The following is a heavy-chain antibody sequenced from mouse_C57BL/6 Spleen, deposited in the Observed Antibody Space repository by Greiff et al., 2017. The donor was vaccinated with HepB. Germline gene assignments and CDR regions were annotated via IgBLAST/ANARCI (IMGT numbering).Heavy chain of an antibody. Sequence: EVKLVESGEGLVKPGGSLKLSCAASGFTFSSYAMSWVRQTPEKRLEWVAYISSGGDYIYYADTVKGRFTISRDNARNPLYLQMSSLKSEDTAMYYCTRDDGYYRFAYWGQGTLVTVSA. D-gene: IGHD2-3*01. CDR1: GFTFSSYA. CDR3: TRDDGYYRFAY. V-gene: IGHV5-9-1*02. J-gene: IGHJ3*01. CDR2: ISSGGDYI.